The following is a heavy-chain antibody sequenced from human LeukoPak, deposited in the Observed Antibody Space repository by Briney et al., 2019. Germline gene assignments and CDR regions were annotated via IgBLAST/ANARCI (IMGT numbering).Heavy chain of an antibody. D-gene: IGHD1-7*01. V-gene: IGHV1-2*06. Sequence: ASVKVSCKASGYTFTGYYMHWVRQAPGQGLEWMGRINPNSGGTNYEQKFQGRVTMTRDTSISTVYVELSRLRSDDTAVYYCARGRLVYVELGLRFDYWGQGTLVTVSS. J-gene: IGHJ4*02. CDR3: ARGRLVYVELGLRFDY. CDR1: GYTFTGYY. CDR2: INPNSGGT.